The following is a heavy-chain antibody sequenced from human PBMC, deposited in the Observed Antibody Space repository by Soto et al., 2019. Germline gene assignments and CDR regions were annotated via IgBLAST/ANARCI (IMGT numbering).Heavy chain of an antibody. CDR3: AKDGGDCSGGSCYGYYYYMDV. J-gene: IGHJ6*03. V-gene: IGHV3-9*01. CDR1: GFTFDDYA. Sequence: GGSLRLSCAASGFTFDDYAMHWVRQAPGKGLEWVSGISWNSGSIGYADSVKGRFTISRDNAKNSLYLQMNSLRAEDTALYYCAKDGGDCSGGSCYGYYYYMDVWGKGTTVTVSS. CDR2: ISWNSGSI. D-gene: IGHD2-15*01.